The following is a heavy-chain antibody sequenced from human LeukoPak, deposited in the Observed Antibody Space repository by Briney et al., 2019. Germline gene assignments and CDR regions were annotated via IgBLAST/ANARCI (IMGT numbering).Heavy chain of an antibody. Sequence: SETLSLTCTVSGGSISSYYWSWIRQSPGKGLEYIGYIYDSGITNYSPSLRRRASISVDTSKNQFSLKLTSVTAADTAVYYCARRTYCGGDCYSFDYWGQGILVTVSS. CDR1: GGSISSYY. D-gene: IGHD2-21*02. CDR2: IYDSGIT. V-gene: IGHV4-59*01. J-gene: IGHJ4*02. CDR3: ARRTYCGGDCYSFDY.